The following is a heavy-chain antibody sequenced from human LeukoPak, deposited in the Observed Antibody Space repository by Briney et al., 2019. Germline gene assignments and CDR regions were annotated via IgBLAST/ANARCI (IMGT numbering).Heavy chain of an antibody. D-gene: IGHD4-23*01. CDR2: INTDGSEK. V-gene: IGHV3-7*01. CDR1: GFTFSSRW. Sequence: GGSLRLSCSASGFTFSSRWMNWVRQVPGKGLEWVAIINTDGSEKNYVDSGKGRFTISRDNAKNSLDLQMNSLRAEDTAMYYCARSNSGPDYWVQGTLVIVPS. CDR3: ARSNSGPDY. J-gene: IGHJ4*02.